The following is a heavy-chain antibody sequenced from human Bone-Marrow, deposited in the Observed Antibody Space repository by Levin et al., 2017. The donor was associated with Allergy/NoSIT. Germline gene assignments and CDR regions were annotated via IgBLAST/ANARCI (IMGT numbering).Heavy chain of an antibody. CDR1: GFTFSSYG. V-gene: IGHV3-30*18. CDR3: AKDKGGIGENYYYYYMDV. J-gene: IGHJ6*03. Sequence: GGSLRLSCAASGFTFSSYGMHWVRQAPGKGLEWVALISYDGSDKYYADSVRGRFTISRDNSKNTLYLQMNSLRAEDTAVYFCAKDKGGIGENYYYYYMDVWGKGTTVTVSS. CDR2: ISYDGSDK. D-gene: IGHD3-10*01.